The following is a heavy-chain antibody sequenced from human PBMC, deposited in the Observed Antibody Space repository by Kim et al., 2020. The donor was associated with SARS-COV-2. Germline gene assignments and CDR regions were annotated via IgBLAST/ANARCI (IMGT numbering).Heavy chain of an antibody. V-gene: IGHV1-18*01. CDR1: GYTFTSYG. CDR2: ISAYNGNT. CDR3: ARDWTDCSSTSCQIYYYYGMDV. D-gene: IGHD2-2*01. Sequence: ASVKVSCKASGYTFTSYGISWVRQAPGQGLEWMGWISAYNGNTNYAQKLQGRVTMTTDTSTSTAYMELRSLRSDDTAVYYCARDWTDCSSTSCQIYYYYGMDVWGQGTTVTVSS. J-gene: IGHJ6*02.